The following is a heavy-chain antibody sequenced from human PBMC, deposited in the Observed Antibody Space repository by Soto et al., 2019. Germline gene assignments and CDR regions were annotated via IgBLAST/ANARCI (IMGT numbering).Heavy chain of an antibody. D-gene: IGHD2-21*02. J-gene: IGHJ6*02. CDR1: GGSISSGGYY. CDR3: ARVCGGDCHYGMDV. CDR2: IYYSGST. V-gene: IGHV4-31*03. Sequence: LTCTVSGGSISSGGYYWSWIRQHPGKGLEWIGYIYYSGSTYYNPSLKSRVTISVDTSKNQFSLKLSSVTAADTAVYYCARVCGGDCHYGMDVWGQGTTVNVSS.